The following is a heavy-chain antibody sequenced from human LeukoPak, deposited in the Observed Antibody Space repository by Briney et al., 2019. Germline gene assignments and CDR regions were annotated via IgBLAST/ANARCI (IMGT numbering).Heavy chain of an antibody. CDR1: GGSISSYY. J-gene: IGHJ6*03. Sequence: KPSETLSLTCTVSGGSISSYYWSWIRQPAGKGLEWIGRIYTSGSTNYNPSLKSRVTISVDTSKNQFSLKLSSVTAADTAVYYCARTTVTRNFPKYYYYYYMDVWGKGTTVTVSS. CDR2: IYTSGST. CDR3: ARTTVTRNFPKYYYYYYMDV. D-gene: IGHD4-17*01. V-gene: IGHV4-4*07.